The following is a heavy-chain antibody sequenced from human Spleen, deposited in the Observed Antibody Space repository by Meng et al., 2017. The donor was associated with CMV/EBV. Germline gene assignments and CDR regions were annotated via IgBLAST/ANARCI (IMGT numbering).Heavy chain of an antibody. D-gene: IGHD1-26*01. CDR2: IHHNGSP. CDR3: ARATSIEVVAASAHFRRASATSNWLDP. J-gene: IGHJ5*02. V-gene: IGHV4-34*01. Sequence: IRQSTGKGREWIGEIHHNGSPSYNPSLKSRVTMSLDTSKSQFSLNLSLVSAAATAVYYCARATSIEVVAASAHFRRASATSNWLDPWGQGTLVTVSS.